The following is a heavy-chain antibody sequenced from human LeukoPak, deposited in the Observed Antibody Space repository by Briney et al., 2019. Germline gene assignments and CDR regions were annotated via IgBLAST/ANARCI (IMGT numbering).Heavy chain of an antibody. V-gene: IGHV1-18*01. CDR3: AREGGYSSSWSNWFDP. D-gene: IGHD6-13*01. CDR2: ISAYNGNT. Sequence: APVKVSCKASGYTFASYGISWVRQAPGQGLEWMGWISAYNGNTNYAQKLQGRVTMTTDTSTSTAYMELRSLRSDDTAVYYCAREGGYSSSWSNWFDPWGQGTLVTVSS. J-gene: IGHJ5*02. CDR1: GYTFASYG.